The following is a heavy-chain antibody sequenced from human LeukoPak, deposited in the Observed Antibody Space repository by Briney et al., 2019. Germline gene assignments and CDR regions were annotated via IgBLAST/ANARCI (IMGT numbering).Heavy chain of an antibody. J-gene: IGHJ4*02. CDR1: GDSISRCSYY. V-gene: IGHV4-39*01. CDR3: ARHVYSKPLGY. CDR2: IYYTGNT. Sequence: KPSETLSLTCAVSGDSISRCSYYWGWIRQPPGKGLEWIGSIYYTGNTYYNPSLKSRVTISVDTSKNQFSLKLTSVTAADTAVYYCARHVYSKPLGYWGQGTLVTVSS. D-gene: IGHD4-11*01.